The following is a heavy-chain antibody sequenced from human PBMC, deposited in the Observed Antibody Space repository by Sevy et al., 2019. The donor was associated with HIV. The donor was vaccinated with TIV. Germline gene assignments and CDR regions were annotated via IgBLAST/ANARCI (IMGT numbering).Heavy chain of an antibody. CDR1: GRTFRNYA. D-gene: IGHD6-13*01. V-gene: IGHV1-69*13. J-gene: IGHJ4*02. CDR2: IIPMFETA. Sequence: ASVKVSCKASGRTFRNYALSWVRQAPGQGLEWTGGIIPMFETANYVQKFQGRVTITADESTNTAYMELSGLRSEDTAIYYCARSISWYASFDSWGQGTLVTVSS. CDR3: ARSISWYASFDS.